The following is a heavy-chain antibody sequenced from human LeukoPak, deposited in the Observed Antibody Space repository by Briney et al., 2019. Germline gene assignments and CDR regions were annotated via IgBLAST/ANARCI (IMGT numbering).Heavy chain of an antibody. V-gene: IGHV6-1*01. J-gene: IGHJ4*02. CDR2: TYYRTKWYN. D-gene: IGHD3-22*01. CDR1: GDSVSSNSAA. CDR3: ARSFYDSSGVAFES. Sequence: SQTLSLTCAISGDSVSSNSAAWNWIRQSPSRGLEWLGRTYYRTKWYNDYAVSVNSQITINPDTSKNQFSLQLNSVTPEDTAVYYCARSFYDSSGVAFESWGQGTLVTVSS.